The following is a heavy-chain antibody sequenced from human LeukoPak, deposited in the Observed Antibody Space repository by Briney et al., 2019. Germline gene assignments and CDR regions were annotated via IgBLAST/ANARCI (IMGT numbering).Heavy chain of an antibody. CDR1: GFTFSSYG. V-gene: IGHV3-23*01. J-gene: IGHJ3*02. Sequence: SGGSLRLSCAASGFTFSSYGMSWVRQAPGKGLEWVSGISGSGGGTYYADSVKGRFTISRDTSKNTLYLQMNSLRAEDTAVYYCAKDVRTLDAFDIWGQGTMVTVSS. CDR3: AKDVRTLDAFDI. CDR2: ISGSGGGT.